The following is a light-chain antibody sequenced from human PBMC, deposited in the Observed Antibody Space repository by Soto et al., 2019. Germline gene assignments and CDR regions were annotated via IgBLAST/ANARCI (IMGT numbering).Light chain of an antibody. J-gene: IGKJ1*01. CDR1: QSVSSSY. CDR3: QQYGSSPST. Sequence: EIVLTQSPGTLSLSPGERATLSCRASQSVSSSYLAWYQQKPGQAPRLLIYGASSSATGIPDRFSGSGSGTDFTLTISRLEPEDFAVYYCQQYGSSPSTFCQGTKVEIK. CDR2: GAS. V-gene: IGKV3-20*01.